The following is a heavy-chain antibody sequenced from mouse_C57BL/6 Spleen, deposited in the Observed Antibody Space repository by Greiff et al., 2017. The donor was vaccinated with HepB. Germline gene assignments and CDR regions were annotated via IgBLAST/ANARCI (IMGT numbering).Heavy chain of an antibody. D-gene: IGHD2-10*01. CDR2: ISSGSSTI. J-gene: IGHJ4*01. V-gene: IGHV5-17*01. CDR1: GFTFSDYG. Sequence: EVKLMESGGGLVKPGGSLKLSCAASGFTFSDYGMHWVRQAPEKGLEWVAYISSGSSTIYYADTVKGRFTISRDNAKNTLFLQMTSLRSEDTAMYYCARGNPYYLYAMDYWGQGTSVTVSS. CDR3: ARGNPYYLYAMDY.